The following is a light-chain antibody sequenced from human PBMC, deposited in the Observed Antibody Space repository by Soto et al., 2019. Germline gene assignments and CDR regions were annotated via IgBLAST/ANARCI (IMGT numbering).Light chain of an antibody. CDR2: LNIDGSH. V-gene: IGLV4-69*01. Sequence: QLVLTQSPSASASLGASVKLTCTLSSGHSSYAIAWHQQQPEKGPRYLMNLNIDGSHSKGDGIPDRFSGSSSGAERYLTISSLQSEDEADYYCQTWVTGIVAFGGGTKLTVL. J-gene: IGLJ2*01. CDR3: QTWVTGIVA. CDR1: SGHSSYA.